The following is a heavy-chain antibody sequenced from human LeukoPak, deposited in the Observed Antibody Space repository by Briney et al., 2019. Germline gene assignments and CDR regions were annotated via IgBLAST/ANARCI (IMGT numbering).Heavy chain of an antibody. J-gene: IGHJ4*02. CDR2: IKSKTDGGTT. CDR1: GFTFSNAW. Sequence: PGGSLRLSCAASGFTFSNAWMSWVRQVPGKGLEWVGRIKSKTDGGTTDYAAPVKGRFTISRDDSKNTLYLQMNSLKTEDTAVYYFTTERLLRYFDYWGQGTLVTVSS. CDR3: TTERLLRYFDY. D-gene: IGHD3-9*01. V-gene: IGHV3-15*01.